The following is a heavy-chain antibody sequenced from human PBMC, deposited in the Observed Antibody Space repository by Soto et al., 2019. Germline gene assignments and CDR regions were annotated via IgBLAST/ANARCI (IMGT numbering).Heavy chain of an antibody. CDR3: ARGRYGDY. D-gene: IGHD1-1*01. CDR2: ISDHNGNT. CDR1: GYTFPSYG. V-gene: IGHV1-18*01. Sequence: QVHLVQSGAEVKKPGASVKVSCKASGYTFPSYGITWVRQAPGQGLEWMGWISDHNGNTDYAQKLQGRVIVTSDTSTSTAYMELRSLRSDDTAVYYCARGRYGDYWGQGALVTVSS. J-gene: IGHJ4*02.